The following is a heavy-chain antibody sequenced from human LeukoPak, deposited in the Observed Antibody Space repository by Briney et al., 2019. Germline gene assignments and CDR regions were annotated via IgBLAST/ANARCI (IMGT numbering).Heavy chain of an antibody. V-gene: IGHV3-23*01. J-gene: IGHJ3*02. CDR3: AKDLTIMIVVEEVPFDI. D-gene: IGHD3-22*01. CDR2: ISGSGGST. Sequence: PGGSLRLSCAASGFTFSSYAMSWVRQAPGKGLEWVSAISGSGGSTYYADSVKGRFTISRDNSKNTLYLQMNSLRAEDTAVYYCAKDLTIMIVVEEVPFDIWGQGTMVTVSS. CDR1: GFTFSSYA.